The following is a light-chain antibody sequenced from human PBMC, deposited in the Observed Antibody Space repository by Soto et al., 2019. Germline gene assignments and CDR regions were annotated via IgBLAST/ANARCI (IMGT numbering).Light chain of an antibody. CDR2: GAS. J-gene: IGKJ1*01. Sequence: EIVMTQSPATLSVSPGERATLSCRASQSVSSLAWYQQKPGQAPRLLIYGASTRATGIPARFSGSGSGTEFTLTISRLQSEDFAVYYCQQYTNWPRTFGQGPKVEIK. CDR1: QSVSS. CDR3: QQYTNWPRT. V-gene: IGKV3-15*01.